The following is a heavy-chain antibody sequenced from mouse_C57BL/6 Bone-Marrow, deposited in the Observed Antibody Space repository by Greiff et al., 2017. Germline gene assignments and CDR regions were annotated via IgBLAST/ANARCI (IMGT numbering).Heavy chain of an antibody. CDR2: IDPETGGT. Sequence: VKLMESGAELVRPGASVTLSCKASGYTFTDYEMHWVKQTPVHGLEWIGAIDPETGGTAYNQKFKGKAILTADKSSSTAYMELRSLTSEDSAVYYCTREGYGIYAMDYWGQGTSVTVSS. CDR3: TREGYGIYAMDY. V-gene: IGHV1-15*01. CDR1: GYTFTDYE. J-gene: IGHJ4*01. D-gene: IGHD2-10*02.